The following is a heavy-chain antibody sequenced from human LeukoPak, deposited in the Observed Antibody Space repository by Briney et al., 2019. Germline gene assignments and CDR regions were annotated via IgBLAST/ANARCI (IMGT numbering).Heavy chain of an antibody. CDR3: ARVNDCSSTSCLLYYYYGMDV. J-gene: IGHJ6*02. D-gene: IGHD2-2*01. CDR1: DGSISSSSYY. Sequence: SETLSLTCTVSDGSISSSSYYWGWIRQPPGKGLEWIGSIYYSGSTYYNPSLKSRVTISVDTSKNQFSLKLSSVTAADTAVYYCARVNDCSSTSCLLYYYYGMDVWGQGTTVTVSS. V-gene: IGHV4-39*01. CDR2: IYYSGST.